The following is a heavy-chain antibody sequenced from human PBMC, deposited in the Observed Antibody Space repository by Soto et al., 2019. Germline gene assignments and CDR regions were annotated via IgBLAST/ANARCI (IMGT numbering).Heavy chain of an antibody. CDR2: ISGSGGST. CDR3: EKAPSYGSGITGGY. D-gene: IGHD3-10*01. Sequence: PGGSLRLSCAAPGFTFSSYAMSWVRQAPGKGLEGVSAISGSGGSTYYADSVKGRLNISRENSKNTLYLQTNSLRAEDTAVYYCEKAPSYGSGITGGYWGQGTLVTVSS. CDR1: GFTFSSYA. V-gene: IGHV3-23*01. J-gene: IGHJ4*02.